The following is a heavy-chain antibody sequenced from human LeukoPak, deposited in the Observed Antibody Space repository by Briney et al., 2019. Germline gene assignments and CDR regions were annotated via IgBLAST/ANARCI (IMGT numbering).Heavy chain of an antibody. J-gene: IGHJ4*02. V-gene: IGHV4-59*08. CDR2: IYYTVGT. Sequence: SETLSLTCTVSGGSIGSNYWTWIRQPPGKGLDYIGYIYYTVGTNYNPSLKSRVTISVDTSKNQFSLKLTSVTAADTAVYFCAKYGNSGWVIDNWGQGTLVTVSS. CDR3: AKYGNSGWVIDN. CDR1: GGSIGSNY. D-gene: IGHD6-19*01.